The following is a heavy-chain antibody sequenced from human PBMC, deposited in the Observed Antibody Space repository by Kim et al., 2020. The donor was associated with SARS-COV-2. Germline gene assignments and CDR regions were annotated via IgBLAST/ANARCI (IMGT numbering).Heavy chain of an antibody. D-gene: IGHD2-2*01. Sequence: SETLSRTCNVSGGSISSTTFYWGWIRQPPGKGLEWIGSISYSGSTYYNPSLKSRVTLSLDTSKSQFSLRLSSVTAADTAVYYCAAEDCSSTSCYPPLNWFDPWGQGTLVTVSS. V-gene: IGHV4-39*01. CDR1: GGSISSTTFY. CDR3: AAEDCSSTSCYPPLNWFDP. J-gene: IGHJ5*02. CDR2: ISYSGST.